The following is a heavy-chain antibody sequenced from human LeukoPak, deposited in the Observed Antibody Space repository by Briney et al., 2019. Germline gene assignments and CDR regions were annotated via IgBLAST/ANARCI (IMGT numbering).Heavy chain of an antibody. Sequence: GGSLRISCSASGFTFSSYGLHWGRPAPGKGVGWGAVILYDGSNKYYADSVKGRFTISRDNSKNTLYLQMNSLRAEDTAVYYCAVTYDSSGYYFGYFQHWGQGTLVTVSS. CDR3: AVTYDSSGYYFGYFQH. CDR1: GFTFSSYG. D-gene: IGHD3-22*01. V-gene: IGHV3-33*01. CDR2: ILYDGSNK. J-gene: IGHJ1*01.